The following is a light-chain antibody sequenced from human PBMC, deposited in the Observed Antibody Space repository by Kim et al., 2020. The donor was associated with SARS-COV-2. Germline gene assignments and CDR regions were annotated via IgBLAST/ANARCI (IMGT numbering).Light chain of an antibody. V-gene: IGLV3-1*01. CDR3: QAWDSSTAV. CDR2: QDS. J-gene: IGLJ3*02. Sequence: VSPGQTASITCSGDNLGDKYVCWYQQKPGQSPVLVIYQDSQRPSGIPERFSGSNSGNTASLTISGTQAMDEADYYCQAWDSSTAVFGGGTQLTVL. CDR1: NLGDKY.